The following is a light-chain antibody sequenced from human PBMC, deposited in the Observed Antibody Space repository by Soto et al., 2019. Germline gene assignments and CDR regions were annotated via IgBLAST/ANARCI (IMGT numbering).Light chain of an antibody. CDR1: DSNIWPTT. J-gene: IGLJ1*01. V-gene: IGLV1-44*01. CDR3: AAWDDSLNAYV. Sequence: QSVLTQPPSASGTPGQRVTISCSGGDSNIWPTTVNWYRQVPGTAPKLLIHTNDQRPSGVPDRISGSKSCTSASLAISGLHSDDEADYYCAAWDDSLNAYVFGIGTKLTVL. CDR2: TND.